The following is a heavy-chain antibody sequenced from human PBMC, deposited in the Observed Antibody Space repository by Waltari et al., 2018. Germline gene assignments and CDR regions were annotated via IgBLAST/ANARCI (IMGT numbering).Heavy chain of an antibody. CDR3: ARESSATDYYMDV. CDR2: ICHSGST. Sequence: QVQLQELGPGLVKPSEALSLTCAVSAYSLSSTYCWGWIRQPPGKGLEWIGSICHSGSTYYNPSLKSRVSISVDTSKNQFSLKLSSVTAADTAVYYCARESSATDYYMDVWGKGTTVTVSS. D-gene: IGHD5-12*01. V-gene: IGHV4-38-2*02. J-gene: IGHJ6*03. CDR1: AYSLSSTYC.